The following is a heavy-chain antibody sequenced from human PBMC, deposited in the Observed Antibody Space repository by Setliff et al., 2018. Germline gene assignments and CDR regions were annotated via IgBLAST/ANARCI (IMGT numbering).Heavy chain of an antibody. V-gene: IGHV3-23*01. J-gene: IGHJ4*02. D-gene: IGHD2-15*01. Sequence: PGGSLRLSCAASGFTFSSSSMTWVRQAPGKGLEWVSAINSGGSSTYYADSVKGRFTISRDNSKNTLYLQMNSLRAEDTAIYSCAKYTRVVTTTCFDYWGQGTLVTVSS. CDR3: AKYTRVVTTTCFDY. CDR1: GFTFSSSS. CDR2: INSGGSST.